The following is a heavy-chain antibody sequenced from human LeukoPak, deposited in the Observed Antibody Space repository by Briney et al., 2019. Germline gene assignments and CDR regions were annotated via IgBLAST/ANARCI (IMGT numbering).Heavy chain of an antibody. J-gene: IGHJ4*02. Sequence: SETLSLTCTVSGGSISSYYWSWIRQPPGKGLEWIGYIYYSGSTNYNPSLQSRVTISVDTSTTQFSMKLSSVTAADTAVYYCARQRNYYDSSGYYYVFFDYWGQGTLVTVSS. CDR3: ARQRNYYDSSGYYYVFFDY. V-gene: IGHV4-59*08. CDR1: GGSISSYY. CDR2: IYYSGST. D-gene: IGHD3-22*01.